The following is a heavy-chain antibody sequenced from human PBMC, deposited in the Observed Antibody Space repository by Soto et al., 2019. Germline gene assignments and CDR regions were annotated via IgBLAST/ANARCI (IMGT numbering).Heavy chain of an antibody. V-gene: IGHV3-74*01. Sequence: GGSLRLSCAASGFTFSSYWMHWVRQAPGKGLVWVSRINSDGSSTSYADSVKGRFTISRDNAKNTLYLQMNSLRAEDTAVYYCARVNLVGRASSSSYYYYYGMDVWGQGTTVTVSS. CDR1: GFTFSSYW. J-gene: IGHJ6*02. D-gene: IGHD6-6*01. CDR3: ARVNLVGRASSSSYYYYYGMDV. CDR2: INSDGSST.